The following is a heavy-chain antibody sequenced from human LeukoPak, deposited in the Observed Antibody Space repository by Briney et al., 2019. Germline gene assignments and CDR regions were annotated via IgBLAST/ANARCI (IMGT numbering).Heavy chain of an antibody. CDR1: GYTFTSYY. Sequence: ASVKVSCKASGYTFTSYYMHWVRQAPGQGLEWMGIINPSGGSTSYAQKFQGRVTMTTDTSTSTAYMELRSLRSDDTAVYYCARARGYSGYSDYWGQGTLVTVSS. V-gene: IGHV1-46*01. J-gene: IGHJ4*02. D-gene: IGHD5-12*01. CDR3: ARARGYSGYSDY. CDR2: INPSGGST.